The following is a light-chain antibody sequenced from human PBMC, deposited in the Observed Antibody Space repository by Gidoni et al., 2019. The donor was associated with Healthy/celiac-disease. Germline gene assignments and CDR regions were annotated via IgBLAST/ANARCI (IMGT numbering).Light chain of an antibody. CDR1: QSVSSY. J-gene: IGKJ2*01. CDR3: QQRSNWPLYT. CDR2: DAS. Sequence: EIVLTKSPATLSCSPGERATLSCRASQSVSSYLAWYQQKPGQAPRLLIYDASNRATGIPARFSGSGSGTDFTLTISSLEPEDFAVYYCQQRSNWPLYTFGQGTKLEIK. V-gene: IGKV3-11*01.